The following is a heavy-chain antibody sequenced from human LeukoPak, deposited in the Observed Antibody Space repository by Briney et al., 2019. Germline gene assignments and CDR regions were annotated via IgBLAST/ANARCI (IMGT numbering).Heavy chain of an antibody. CDR1: GGSVSSGSYY. D-gene: IGHD3-9*01. CDR3: ARDPGDTIFRT. CDR2: IYYSGST. Sequence: PSETLSLTCTVSGGSVSSGSYYWSWIRQPPGKGLEWIGYIYYSGSTYYNPSLKSRVTISVDTSKNQFSLKLSSVTAADTAVYYCARDPGDTIFRTWGQGTLVTVSS. V-gene: IGHV4-30-4*08. J-gene: IGHJ5*02.